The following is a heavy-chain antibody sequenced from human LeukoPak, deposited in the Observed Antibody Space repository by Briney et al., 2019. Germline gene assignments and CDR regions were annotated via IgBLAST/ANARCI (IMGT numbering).Heavy chain of an antibody. CDR2: VYTSGIT. J-gene: IGHJ4*02. CDR3: ARDSEYGSGSYTYAY. V-gene: IGHV4-4*07. D-gene: IGHD3-10*01. CDR1: GGSIGSYY. Sequence: SETLSLTCSVSGGSIGSYYWSWLRQPAGKGLEWIGRVYTSGITNYNPSLKSRVTISIDTSKNQFSLRLSSVTAADTAVYYCARDSEYGSGSYTYAYWGPGTLVTVSS.